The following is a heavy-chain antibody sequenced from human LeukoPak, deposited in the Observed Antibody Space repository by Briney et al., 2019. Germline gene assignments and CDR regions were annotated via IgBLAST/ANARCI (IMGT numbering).Heavy chain of an antibody. J-gene: IGHJ4*02. CDR2: ISAYNGNT. D-gene: IGHD6-19*01. Sequence: ASVKVSCKASGYTFTSYGISWVRQVAGQGVEGMGWISAYNGNTNYAQKLQGRVTMTTDTSTSTAYMELRSLRSEDTAVYDCARGYSSGWYGVYFDYWGQGTLVTVSS. V-gene: IGHV1-18*01. CDR3: ARGYSSGWYGVYFDY. CDR1: GYTFTSYG.